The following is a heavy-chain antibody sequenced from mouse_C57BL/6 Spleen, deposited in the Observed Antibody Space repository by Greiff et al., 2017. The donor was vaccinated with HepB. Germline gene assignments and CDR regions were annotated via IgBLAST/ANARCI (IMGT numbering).Heavy chain of an antibody. Sequence: EVKVVESGPGMVKPSQSLSLTCTVTGYSITSGYDWHWIRHFPGNKLEWMGYISYSGSTNYNPSLQSRISITHDTSKNQFFLKLNSVTTEDTATYYCARGRDGEGYFDVWGTGTTVTVSS. CDR1: GYSITSGYD. CDR3: ARGRDGEGYFDV. CDR2: ISYSGST. J-gene: IGHJ1*03. D-gene: IGHD3-3*01. V-gene: IGHV3-1*01.